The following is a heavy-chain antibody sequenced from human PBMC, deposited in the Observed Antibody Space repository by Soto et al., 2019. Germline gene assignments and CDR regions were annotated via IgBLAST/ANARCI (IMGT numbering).Heavy chain of an antibody. CDR3: ARLFGYGTIWHDAFDI. CDR1: GGSISGSSDY. V-gene: IGHV4-39*01. Sequence: QLQVQESGPGLVKPSETLSLTCTVSGGSISGSSDYWGWIRQPPGKGLEWIGIIYYSGTTYYNPSLKGRVTIAVDTSKNQFSLKLSSVTAADTAVYYCARLFGYGTIWHDAFDIWGQGTMVTVSS. D-gene: IGHD6-13*01. CDR2: IYYSGTT. J-gene: IGHJ3*02.